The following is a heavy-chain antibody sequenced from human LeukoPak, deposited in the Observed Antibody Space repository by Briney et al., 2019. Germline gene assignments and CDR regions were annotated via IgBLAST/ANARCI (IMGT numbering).Heavy chain of an antibody. J-gene: IGHJ4*02. CDR2: IIPGGST. Sequence: SETLSLTCTVSGGSISSYYRSWIRQPPGKGLEWIGEIIPGGSTNYNPSLKSRVTISVDTSKNQFSLKLSSVTAADTAVYYCARERGFTSGWTPYDYWGQGTLVTVSS. CDR1: GGSISSYY. D-gene: IGHD6-19*01. V-gene: IGHV4-34*12. CDR3: ARERGFTSGWTPYDY.